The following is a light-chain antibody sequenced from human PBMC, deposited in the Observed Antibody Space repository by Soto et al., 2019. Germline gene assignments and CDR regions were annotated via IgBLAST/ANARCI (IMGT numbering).Light chain of an antibody. Sequence: DIQMPQSPSPLSASAGDSVTITCRASQTSSKWLAWYQQKPGKAPKLLIFDASRWDRGVPSMCSGSGTGTEFTLTISSLHPDDFATYYRQRYHSYWTFGRGTKVEIK. CDR2: DAS. V-gene: IGKV1-5*01. CDR3: QRYHSYWT. CDR1: QTSSKW. J-gene: IGKJ4*02.